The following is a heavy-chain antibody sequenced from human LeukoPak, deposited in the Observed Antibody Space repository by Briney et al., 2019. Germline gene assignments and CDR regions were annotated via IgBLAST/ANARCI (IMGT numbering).Heavy chain of an antibody. V-gene: IGHV4-34*01. J-gene: IGHJ4*02. CDR2: INHSGRA. Sequence: SETLSLTCEAYGGSFSGYYWSWIRQPPGQGLEWIGEINHSGRANYNPPLNSRVPISVDASQRQFSLKVSSVTAADTAVYYCARSLMITPAPMDFDFWGQGTLVTVS. CDR1: GGSFSGYY. CDR3: ARSLMITPAPMDFDF. D-gene: IGHD2-2*01.